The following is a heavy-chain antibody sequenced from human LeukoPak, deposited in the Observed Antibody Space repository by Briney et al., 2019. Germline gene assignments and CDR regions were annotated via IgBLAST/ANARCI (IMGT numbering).Heavy chain of an antibody. CDR1: GFNLRSYS. Sequence: PGGSLRVSCAASGFNLRSYSMSWVRPAPGKGLEWVSTVTGGAVATYYADSVSGRHTISRDNSKNTLYLQMNSLRAEDTAVYYCARDSPLKGYNSGWATNSFDFWGQGTLVTVSS. J-gene: IGHJ4*02. CDR3: ARDSPLKGYNSGWATNSFDF. D-gene: IGHD6-19*01. V-gene: IGHV3-23*01. CDR2: VTGGAVAT.